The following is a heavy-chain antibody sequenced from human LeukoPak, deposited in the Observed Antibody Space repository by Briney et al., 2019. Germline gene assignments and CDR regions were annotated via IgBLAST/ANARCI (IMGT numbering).Heavy chain of an antibody. D-gene: IGHD3-10*01. Sequence: SETLSLTCTVSGGSTSSYYWSWIRQSPGKGLECIGYIYYSGSTNYNPSLKSRVTISVDTSKNQFSLKLSSVTAADTAVYYCARGPRFGELLWHWFDPWGQGTLVTVSS. V-gene: IGHV4-59*01. CDR3: ARGPRFGELLWHWFDP. CDR2: IYYSGST. CDR1: GGSTSSYY. J-gene: IGHJ5*02.